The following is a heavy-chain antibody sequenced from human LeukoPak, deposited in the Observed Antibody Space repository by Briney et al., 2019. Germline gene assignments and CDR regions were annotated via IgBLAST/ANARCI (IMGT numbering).Heavy chain of an antibody. D-gene: IGHD3-10*01. CDR2: ISLRSGDT. CDR1: GYTFTDYY. J-gene: IGHJ4*02. Sequence: ASVKVSCKTSGYTFTDYYMHWVRQAPGQGREWMGGISLRSGDTSYAQKFQGRVTMTRDTSINTVNMDLSGLTSDDTAVFYCARGREIHGGSDTNLVDYWGQGTLVTVSS. V-gene: IGHV1-2*02. CDR3: ARGREIHGGSDTNLVDY.